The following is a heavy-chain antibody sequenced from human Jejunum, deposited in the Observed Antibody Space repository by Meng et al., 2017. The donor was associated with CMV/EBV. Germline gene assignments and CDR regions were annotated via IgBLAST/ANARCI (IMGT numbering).Heavy chain of an antibody. V-gene: IGHV3-23*01. CDR2: ISATGRST. D-gene: IGHD3-22*01. Sequence: VQRLGSGGGLVQPGGSLRLSCAASGFTFNDMSWVRQAPGKGLEWVSAISATGRSTYYADSVKGRFTISRDNSKNTLFLQVSSLRAEDTAIYYCAKDDRGVQSNWGQGTLVTVSS. CDR3: AKDDRGVQSN. CDR1: GFTFND. J-gene: IGHJ4*02.